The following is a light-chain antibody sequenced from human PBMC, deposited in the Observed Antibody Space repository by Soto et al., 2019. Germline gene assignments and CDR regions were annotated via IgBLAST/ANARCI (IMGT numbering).Light chain of an antibody. V-gene: IGKV3-15*01. CDR2: GAS. CDR1: QSISTY. CDR3: QQYNNWPLVT. Sequence: IVMTQSPATLSVSPGERATLSCRACQSISTYLAWYQQKPGQAPRLLIFGASTRATGIPARFSGSGSGSEFTLTISSLQSEDFAVYSCQQYNNWPLVTFGGGTKMEIK. J-gene: IGKJ4*01.